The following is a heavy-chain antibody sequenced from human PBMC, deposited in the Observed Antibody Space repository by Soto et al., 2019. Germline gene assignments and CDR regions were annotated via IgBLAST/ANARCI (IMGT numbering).Heavy chain of an antibody. CDR1: GGSISSDY. D-gene: IGHD3-10*01. CDR2: IYYSGST. Sequence: PSETLSLTCTVSGGSISSDYWSWIRQPPGKGLEWIGYIYYSGSTNYNPSLKSRVTISVDTSKNQFSLKLSSVTAADTAVYYCARRHYYLDYWGQGTLVTVSS. V-gene: IGHV4-59*08. CDR3: ARRHYYLDY. J-gene: IGHJ4*02.